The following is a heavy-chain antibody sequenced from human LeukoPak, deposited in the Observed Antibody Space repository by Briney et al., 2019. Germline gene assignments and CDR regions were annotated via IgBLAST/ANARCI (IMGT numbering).Heavy chain of an antibody. V-gene: IGHV4-38-2*02. CDR1: GYSISSGYY. CDR2: IYHSGST. CDR3: ARVSAEGAFDI. J-gene: IGHJ3*02. Sequence: SETPSLTCTVSGYSISSGYYWGWIRQPPGKGLEWIGSIYHSGSTYYNPSLKSRVTISVDTSKNQFSLKLSSVTAADTAVYYCARVSAEGAFDIWGQGTMVTVSS.